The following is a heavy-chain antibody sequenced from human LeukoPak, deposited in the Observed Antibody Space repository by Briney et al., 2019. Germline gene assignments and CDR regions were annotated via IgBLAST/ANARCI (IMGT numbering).Heavy chain of an antibody. CDR1: GDSIRSNY. D-gene: IGHD2-2*01. Sequence: PSETLSLTCTVSGDSIRSNYWSWIRQPAGKGLEWIGRIYTSGSTNYNPSLKSRVTMSLDTSKKQFSLKLRSVTAADTAVYYCARGDCSSTSCPYYYYGMDVWGQGTTVTVSS. V-gene: IGHV4-4*07. CDR3: ARGDCSSTSCPYYYYGMDV. CDR2: IYTSGST. J-gene: IGHJ6*02.